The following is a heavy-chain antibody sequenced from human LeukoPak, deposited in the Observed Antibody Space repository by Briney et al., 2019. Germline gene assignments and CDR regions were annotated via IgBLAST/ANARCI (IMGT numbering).Heavy chain of an antibody. J-gene: IGHJ4*02. CDR2: VSAYNGNT. CDR3: ARGVGYYDSSGYSLY. Sequence: GASVMVSCKASGYTFTSYGISWVRQAPGQGLEWMGWVSAYNGNTNYAQKLQGRVTMTTDTSTSTAYMELRSLRSDDTAVYYCARGVGYYDSSGYSLYWGQGTLVTVSS. CDR1: GYTFTSYG. D-gene: IGHD3-22*01. V-gene: IGHV1-18*01.